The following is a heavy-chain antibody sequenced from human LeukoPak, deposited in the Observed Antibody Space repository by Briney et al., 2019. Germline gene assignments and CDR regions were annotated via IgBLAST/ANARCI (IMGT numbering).Heavy chain of an antibody. V-gene: IGHV5-51*01. CDR3: ARTVGIAAAGTHYYYYMDV. J-gene: IGHJ6*03. CDR1: GYSFTSYW. D-gene: IGHD6-13*01. CDR2: IYPGDSDT. Sequence: GESLKISCKGSGYSFTSYWIGWVRQMPGKGLEWMGIIYPGDSDTRYSPSFQGQVTISADKSISTAYLQWSSLKASDTAMYYRARTVGIAAAGTHYYYYMDVWGKGTTVTISS.